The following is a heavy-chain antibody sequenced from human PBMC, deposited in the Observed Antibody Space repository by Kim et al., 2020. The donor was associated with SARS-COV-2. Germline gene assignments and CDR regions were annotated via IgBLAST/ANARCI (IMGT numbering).Heavy chain of an antibody. CDR2: ISSSSYI. V-gene: IGHV3-21*01. CDR1: GFTFSSYS. J-gene: IGHJ6*02. D-gene: IGHD2-21*02. Sequence: GGSLRLSCAASGFTFSSYSMNWVRQAPGKGLEWVSSISSSSYIYYADSVKGRFTISRDNAKNSLYLQMNSLRAEDTAVYYCAREYCGGDCYSGDDYYYYYGMDVWGQGTTVTVSS. CDR3: AREYCGGDCYSGDDYYYYYGMDV.